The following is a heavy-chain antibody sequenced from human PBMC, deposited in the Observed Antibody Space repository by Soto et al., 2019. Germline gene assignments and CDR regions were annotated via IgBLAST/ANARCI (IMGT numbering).Heavy chain of an antibody. Sequence: GASLKISCEASEFVFTNFWMHWVRHVPEKGLVWVARIDTSGHSTNYAESVKGRFTISRDNAKNTVSLQMNSLRVEDTGVYYCAKDSWYFDLWSQGSQVTVSS. CDR3: AKDSWYFDL. V-gene: IGHV3-74*01. J-gene: IGHJ4*02. D-gene: IGHD6-13*01. CDR1: EFVFTNFW. CDR2: IDTSGHST.